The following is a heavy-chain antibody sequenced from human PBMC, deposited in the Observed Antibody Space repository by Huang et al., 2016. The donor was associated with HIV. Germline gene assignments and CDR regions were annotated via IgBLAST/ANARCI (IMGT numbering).Heavy chain of an antibody. V-gene: IGHV1-18*01. J-gene: IGHJ3*02. D-gene: IGHD6-6*01. CDR3: AKDRLGANDALDI. CDR2: INTDSGKG. Sequence: QAQLVQSGAEVMKPGASVKVSCKASGYTFTDYGITWVRQAPGQGLEWMGWINTDSGKGDYSGRFQGRVTMTRETSTSTADMELRRLRYDDTAVYYCAKDRLGANDALDIWGQGTVVTASS. CDR1: GYTFTDYG.